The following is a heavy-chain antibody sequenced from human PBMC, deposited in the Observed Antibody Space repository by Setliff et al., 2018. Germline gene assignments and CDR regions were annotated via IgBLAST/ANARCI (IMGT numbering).Heavy chain of an antibody. CDR1: GGSFSGYF. D-gene: IGHD6-13*01. CDR2: INDRGST. V-gene: IGHV4-34*01. CDR3: ARGINSVSWTPKY. Sequence: PSETLSLTCAVYGGSFSGYFWSWIRQPPGRGLEWIGEINDRGSTHYNPSLKSRATISVDTSKNQFSLKLTSVTAADTAMYYCARGINSVSWTPKYWGRGTLVTVSS. J-gene: IGHJ4*02.